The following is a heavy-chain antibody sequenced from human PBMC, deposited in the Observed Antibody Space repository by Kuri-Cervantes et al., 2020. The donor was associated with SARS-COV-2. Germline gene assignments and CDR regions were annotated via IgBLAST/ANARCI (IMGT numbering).Heavy chain of an antibody. D-gene: IGHD6-13*01. V-gene: IGHV3-48*02. CDR3: ARYGFGYSTSYGMDV. J-gene: IGHJ6*02. CDR2: ISSSSRTM. Sequence: GESLKISCAASGFTFSNYDMNWVRQAPGKGLEWVSYISSSSRTMYNADSVKGRFTISRDNAKNSLYLQMNSLRDEDTAVYYCARYGFGYSTSYGMDVWGQGTTVTVSS. CDR1: GFTFSNYD.